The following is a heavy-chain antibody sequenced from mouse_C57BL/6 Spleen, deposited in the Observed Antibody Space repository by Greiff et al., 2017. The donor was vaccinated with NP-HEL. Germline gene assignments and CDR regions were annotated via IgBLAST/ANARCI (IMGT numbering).Heavy chain of an antibody. Sequence: EVQLQQSGPVLVKPGASVKMSCKASGYTFTDYYMNWVKQSHGKSLEWIGVINPYNGGTSYNQKFKGKATLTVDKSSSTASMELNSLTSEDSAVYYCADYGYDGYYFDYWGQGTTLTVSS. CDR1: GYTFTDYY. CDR3: ADYGYDGYYFDY. CDR2: INPYNGGT. J-gene: IGHJ2*01. D-gene: IGHD2-2*01. V-gene: IGHV1-19*01.